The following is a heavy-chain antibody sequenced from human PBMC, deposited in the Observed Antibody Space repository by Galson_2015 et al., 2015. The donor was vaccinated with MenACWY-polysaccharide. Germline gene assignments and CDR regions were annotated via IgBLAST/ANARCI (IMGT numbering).Heavy chain of an antibody. CDR2: IRSSGTNT. D-gene: IGHD3-3*01. V-gene: IGHV3-23*01. J-gene: IGHJ5*02. CDR3: AKDSTDFWSVAGRFDH. Sequence: PGKGLEWVSAIRSSGTNTYYADSVKGRFTISRDNSKNTLYLQMNSLRAEDTAVYYCAKDSTDFWSVAGRFDHWGQGTLVIVSS.